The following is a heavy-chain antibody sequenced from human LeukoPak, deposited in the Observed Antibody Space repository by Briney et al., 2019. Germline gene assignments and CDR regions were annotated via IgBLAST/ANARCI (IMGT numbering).Heavy chain of an antibody. D-gene: IGHD3-3*01. V-gene: IGHV3-23*01. CDR2: IRGSGDST. J-gene: IGHJ6*04. CDR3: AKDTRGIRFLEWSAGMDV. CDR1: GFTFRTYA. Sequence: GGSLRLSCAASGFTFRTYAMTWVRQAPGKGLEWVSGIRGSGDSTYYADSVKGRFTISRDNSKNTLYLQMNSLRAEDTAVYYCAKDTRGIRFLEWSAGMDVWGKGTTVTVSS.